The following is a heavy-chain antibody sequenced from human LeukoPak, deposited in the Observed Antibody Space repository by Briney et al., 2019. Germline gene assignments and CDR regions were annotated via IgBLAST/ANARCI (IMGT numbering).Heavy chain of an antibody. V-gene: IGHV3-30*03. Sequence: GGSLRLSCAASGFTFSSYGMHWVRQAPGKGLEWVAVISYDGSNKYYADSVKGRFTISRDNSKNTLYLQMNSLRAEDTAVYYCALRGYSYGFDYWGQGTLVTVSS. CDR2: ISYDGSNK. J-gene: IGHJ4*02. CDR3: ALRGYSYGFDY. D-gene: IGHD5-18*01. CDR1: GFTFSSYG.